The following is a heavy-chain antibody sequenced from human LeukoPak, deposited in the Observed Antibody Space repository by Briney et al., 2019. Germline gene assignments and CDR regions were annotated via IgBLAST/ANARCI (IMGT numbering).Heavy chain of an antibody. J-gene: IGHJ5*02. Sequence: GGSLRLSCAASGFTVNSNYMTWVRQAPGKGLEWVSVIPSGGSTFYADFVKGRLTISRDNSKNTLYLQMNSLRTDDTAVYYCASSSWSRSNWFDPWGQGTLVTVSS. CDR3: ASSSWSRSNWFDP. CDR1: GFTVNSNY. D-gene: IGHD6-13*01. V-gene: IGHV3-66*02. CDR2: IPSGGST.